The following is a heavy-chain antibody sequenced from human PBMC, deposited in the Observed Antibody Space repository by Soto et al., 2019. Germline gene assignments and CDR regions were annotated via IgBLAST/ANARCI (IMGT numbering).Heavy chain of an antibody. CDR3: ARDAVMGATKGGNYWFDS. Sequence: QVQLVEAGGGVVQPGRSLRLSCAASGFSFSSFGMNWVRQAPGKGLEWVAVIWYDGGNKFYADSVKGRFTISRDNSKNTVYLEMNSLRVEDTAVYYCARDAVMGATKGGNYWFDSWGQGTLVTVSS. CDR1: GFSFSSFG. D-gene: IGHD1-26*01. CDR2: IWYDGGNK. V-gene: IGHV3-33*01. J-gene: IGHJ5*01.